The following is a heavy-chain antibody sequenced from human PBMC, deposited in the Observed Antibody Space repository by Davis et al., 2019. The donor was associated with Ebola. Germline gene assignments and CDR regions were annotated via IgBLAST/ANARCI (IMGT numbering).Heavy chain of an antibody. CDR3: ARADSGSYTYYYYGMDV. J-gene: IGHJ6*02. CDR1: GFTFSSYD. CDR2: IGTAGDT. D-gene: IGHD3-10*01. Sequence: GESLKISCAASGFTFSSYDMHWVRQATGKGLEWVSAIGTAGDTYYPGSVKGRFTISRENAKNSLYLQMNSLRAEDTAVYYCARADSGSYTYYYYGMDVWGQGTTVTVSS. V-gene: IGHV3-13*01.